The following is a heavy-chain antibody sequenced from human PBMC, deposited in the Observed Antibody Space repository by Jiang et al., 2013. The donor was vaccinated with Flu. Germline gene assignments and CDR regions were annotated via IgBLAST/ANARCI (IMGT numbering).Heavy chain of an antibody. Sequence: SNSAAWNWIRQSPSRGLEWLGRTYYRSKSYNEYAVSVKSRITINPDTSKNQFSLQLNSVTPEDTAVYYCARGRRDYYAMDVWGQGTTVTV. CDR1: SNSAA. J-gene: IGHJ6*02. CDR3: ARGRRDYYAMDV. D-gene: IGHD2-21*01. CDR2: TYYRSKSYN. V-gene: IGHV6-1*01.